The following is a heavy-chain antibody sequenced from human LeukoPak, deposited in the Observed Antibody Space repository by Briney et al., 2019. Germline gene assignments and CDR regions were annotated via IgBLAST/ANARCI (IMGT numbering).Heavy chain of an antibody. D-gene: IGHD6-19*01. J-gene: IGHJ4*02. V-gene: IGHV4-4*09. CDR1: GAPISRFY. CDR3: VQSTGWPVFDY. CDR2: IYNGVPT. Sequence: PSETLSLTCTASGAPISRFYWSWVRQPPGKGLEWIGNIYNGVPTFFNPSLHSRVTLSVDTSKTQFSLQLASVTAADTAIYYCVQSTGWPVFDYWGQGILVSVSS.